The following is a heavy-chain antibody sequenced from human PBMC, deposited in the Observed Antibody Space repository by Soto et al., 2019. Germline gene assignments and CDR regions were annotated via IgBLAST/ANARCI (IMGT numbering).Heavy chain of an antibody. CDR1: SGSFSGYY. CDR3: ARGQVTMIVVVNLLQSYFDY. D-gene: IGHD3-22*01. CDR2: LYQGLSI. J-gene: IGHJ4*02. V-gene: IGHV4-34*01. Sequence: SETLSLTCAVYSGSFSGYYWSWIRQPPGKGLEWIGELYQGLSIIYNPSLESRVTISGDSSKNQFSLKLRSVTAADTAVYYCARGQVTMIVVVNLLQSYFDYWGQGTLVTVSS.